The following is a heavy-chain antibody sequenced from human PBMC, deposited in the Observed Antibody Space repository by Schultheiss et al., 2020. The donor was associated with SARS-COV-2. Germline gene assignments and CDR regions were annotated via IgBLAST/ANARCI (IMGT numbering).Heavy chain of an antibody. J-gene: IGHJ1*01. CDR1: GFTFSSYG. V-gene: IGHV3-30*02. CDR2: IRYDGSDK. CDR3: ARQSSGWYRSLYFQH. D-gene: IGHD6-19*01. Sequence: GESLKISCAASGFTFSSYGMHWVRQAPGKGLEWVAFIRYDGSDKYYADSVKGRFTISRDNAKNSLFLQMNSLRAEDTAVYYCARQSSGWYRSLYFQHWGQGTLVTVSS.